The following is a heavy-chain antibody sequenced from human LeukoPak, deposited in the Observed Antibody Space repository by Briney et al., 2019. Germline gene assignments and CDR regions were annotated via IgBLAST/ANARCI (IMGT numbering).Heavy chain of an antibody. D-gene: IGHD2-15*01. CDR3: ARHPNNNHLDTTPHRF. J-gene: IGHJ4*02. CDR2: IYPGDSDT. V-gene: IGHV5-51*01. CDR1: GYSFTSYW. Sequence: GESLKISCKGSGYSFTSYWIGWVRQMPGKGLEWMGIIYPGDSDTRYSPSFQGQVTISADKSISTAYLQWSSLKASDTAMYYCARHPNNNHLDTTPHRFWGQGTLVTVSS.